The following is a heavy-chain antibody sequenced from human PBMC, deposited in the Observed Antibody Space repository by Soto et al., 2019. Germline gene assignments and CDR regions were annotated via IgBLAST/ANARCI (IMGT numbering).Heavy chain of an antibody. Sequence: GGSLRLSCAASGFTFSSYGMHWVRQAPGKGLEWVAVISYDGSNKYYADAVKGRFTISRDNSKNTQYLQMNSLRAEDKAVYYCAKDTRRDSSGWCDGVWSLYYYYYYGMDVWGQGTKVTVSS. CDR3: AKDTRRDSSGWCDGVWSLYYYYYYGMDV. CDR1: GFTFSSYG. CDR2: ISYDGSNK. D-gene: IGHD6-19*01. J-gene: IGHJ6*02. V-gene: IGHV3-30*18.